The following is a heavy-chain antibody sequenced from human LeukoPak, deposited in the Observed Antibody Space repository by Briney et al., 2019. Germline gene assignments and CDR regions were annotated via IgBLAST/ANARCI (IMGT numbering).Heavy chain of an antibody. CDR1: GFTFSSYA. Sequence: GGSLRLSCAASGFTFSSYAMTWVRQAPGKGLEWVSAITGSGGSTYYADSVKGRFSISRDNSKNTLYLQMNSLRAEDTAVYYCAKGGDFWSGYSRGYYMDVWGKGTTVTVSS. D-gene: IGHD3-3*01. J-gene: IGHJ6*03. V-gene: IGHV3-23*01. CDR3: AKGGDFWSGYSRGYYMDV. CDR2: ITGSGGST.